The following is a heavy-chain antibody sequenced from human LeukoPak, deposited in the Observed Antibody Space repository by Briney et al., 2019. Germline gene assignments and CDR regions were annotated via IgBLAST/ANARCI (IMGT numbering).Heavy chain of an antibody. D-gene: IGHD6-19*01. Sequence: PSETLSLTCTVSGGSISSYYWSWIRQPPGKGLEWIGYIYHSGSTNYNPSLKSRATISVDTSKNQFSLKLSSVTAADTAVYYCARGRGSSGLGYWGQGTLVTVSS. CDR3: ARGRGSSGLGY. V-gene: IGHV4-59*01. CDR2: IYHSGST. CDR1: GGSISSYY. J-gene: IGHJ4*02.